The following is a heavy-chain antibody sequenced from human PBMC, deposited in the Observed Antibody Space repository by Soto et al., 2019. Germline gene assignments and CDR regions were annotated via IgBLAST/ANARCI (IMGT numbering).Heavy chain of an antibody. CDR2: ISGSADAT. D-gene: IGHD3-3*01. J-gene: IGHJ3*01. CDR1: GFTFDSYA. CDR3: AKDTVGGYSFWSGYYSDGLDV. V-gene: IGHV3-23*01. Sequence: EVKLLESGGGLAQPGGSLRLSCVGSGFTFDSYAISWVRQAPGERLQWIAAISGSADATDYAHSVRGRFTISRDNAKKTVHLQMDSLRVEDTAVYFCAKDTVGGYSFWSGYYSDGLDVWGQGTLVTVS.